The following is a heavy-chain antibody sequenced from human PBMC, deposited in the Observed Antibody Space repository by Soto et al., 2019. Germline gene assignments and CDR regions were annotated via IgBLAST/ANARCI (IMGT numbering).Heavy chain of an antibody. CDR2: ISAYNGNT. V-gene: IGHV1-18*01. Sequence: ASVKVSCKASGYTFTSYGIIWVRQAPGQGLEWMGWISAYNGNTNYAQKLQGRVTMTTDTSTSTAYMELRSLRSDDTAVYYCAAALGYCSGGSCYWDHYFDYWGQGTLVTVSS. CDR3: AAALGYCSGGSCYWDHYFDY. CDR1: GYTFTSYG. D-gene: IGHD2-15*01. J-gene: IGHJ4*02.